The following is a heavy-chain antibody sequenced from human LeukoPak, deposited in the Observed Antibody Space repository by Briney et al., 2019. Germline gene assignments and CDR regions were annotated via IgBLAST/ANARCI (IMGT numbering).Heavy chain of an antibody. CDR3: ARDRHSSGCYSRWFDP. D-gene: IGHD3-22*01. V-gene: IGHV1-2*02. CDR2: INPNSGGT. CDR1: GYTFTGYY. Sequence: EASVKVSCKASGYTFTGYYMHWVRQAPGQGLEWMGWINPNSGGTNYAQKFQGRVTMTRDTSISTAYMELSRLRSDDTAVYYCARDRHSSGCYSRWFDPWGQGTLVTVSS. J-gene: IGHJ5*02.